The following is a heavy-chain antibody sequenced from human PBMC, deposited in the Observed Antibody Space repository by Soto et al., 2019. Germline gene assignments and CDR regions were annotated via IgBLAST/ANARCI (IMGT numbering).Heavy chain of an antibody. V-gene: IGHV4-4*02. D-gene: IGHD2-8*01. CDR1: GGSVSSTNW. Sequence: SETLSLTCAVSGGSVSSTNWWSWVRQSPGKGPEWIGDIYHIGSTNYNPSLRGRVTISVDKSNNQFSLTLKYVTAADTAVYYCAKVAVSLYNWFDPWGQGTLVTVSS. CDR2: IYHIGST. CDR3: AKVAVSLYNWFDP. J-gene: IGHJ5*02.